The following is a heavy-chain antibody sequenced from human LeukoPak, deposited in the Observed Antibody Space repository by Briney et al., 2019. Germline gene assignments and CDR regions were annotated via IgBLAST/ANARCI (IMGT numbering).Heavy chain of an antibody. Sequence: GGSPRLSCAASGFTFSSYSMNWVRQAPGKGLEWVSSISSSSSYIYYADSMKGRFTISRDNAKNSLYLQMNSLRAEDTAVYYCAKAKWELSLDAFDIWGQGTMVTVSS. V-gene: IGHV3-21*01. CDR2: ISSSSSYI. CDR3: AKAKWELSLDAFDI. CDR1: GFTFSSYS. D-gene: IGHD1-26*01. J-gene: IGHJ3*02.